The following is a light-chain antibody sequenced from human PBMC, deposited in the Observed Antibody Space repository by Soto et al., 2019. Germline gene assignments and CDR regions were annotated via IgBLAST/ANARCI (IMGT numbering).Light chain of an antibody. V-gene: IGKV3-11*01. CDR1: QRVSSY. Sequence: EIVLTQSPATLSLSPGERATLSRRASQRVSSYLAWDQQKPGQAPRLLIYDASNRATGIPARFSGSGSGTDFTLTISSLEPEDFAVYYCQQRSTLFTFGPGTKVDLK. CDR2: DAS. J-gene: IGKJ3*01. CDR3: QQRSTLFT.